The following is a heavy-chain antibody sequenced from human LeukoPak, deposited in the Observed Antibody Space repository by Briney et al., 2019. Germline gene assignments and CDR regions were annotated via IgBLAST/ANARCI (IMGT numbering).Heavy chain of an antibody. Sequence: GGSLRLSCAASGFTFSNHGMHWVRQAPGKGLEWVAVIWYDGSNKYYADSVKGRFTISRDNSKNTLDLQMNSLRAEDAAVYYCARDVAARRLGPWGQGTLVTVSS. D-gene: IGHD6-6*01. CDR1: GFTFSNHG. V-gene: IGHV3-33*01. J-gene: IGHJ5*02. CDR2: IWYDGSNK. CDR3: ARDVAARRLGP.